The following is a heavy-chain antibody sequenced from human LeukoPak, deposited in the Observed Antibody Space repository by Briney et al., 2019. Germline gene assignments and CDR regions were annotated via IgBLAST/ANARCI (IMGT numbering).Heavy chain of an antibody. J-gene: IGHJ4*02. Sequence: GRSLRLSCAASGFTFSSYGMHWVRQAPGKGLEWVAVIWYDGSNKYYADSVKGRFTISRDNSKSTLYLQMNSLRAEDTAVYYCAREIAAAGQVGYWGQGTLVTVSS. CDR3: AREIAAAGQVGY. CDR1: GFTFSSYG. V-gene: IGHV3-33*01. CDR2: IWYDGSNK. D-gene: IGHD6-13*01.